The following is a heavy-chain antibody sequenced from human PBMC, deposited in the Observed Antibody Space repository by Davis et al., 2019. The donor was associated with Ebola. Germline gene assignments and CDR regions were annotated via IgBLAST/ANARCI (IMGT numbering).Heavy chain of an antibody. V-gene: IGHV3-73*01. CDR1: GFSLSDST. Sequence: GGSLRLSCAASGFSLSDSTIHWVRHASGKGLEWVGRIRSKPKGYATAYAASVKGRFTISRDDSENTSYLQMNSLKIEDTAVYYCTRLGDYSDYGGHYWGQGTLVTVSS. CDR2: IRSKPKGYAT. J-gene: IGHJ4*02. D-gene: IGHD4-11*01. CDR3: TRLGDYSDYGGHY.